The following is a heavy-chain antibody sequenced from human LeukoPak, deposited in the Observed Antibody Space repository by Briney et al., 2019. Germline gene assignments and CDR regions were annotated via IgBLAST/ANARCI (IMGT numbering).Heavy chain of an antibody. Sequence: SETLSLTCTVSGGSISSSSYYWGWIRQPPGKGLEWIGSIYYSGSTYYNPSLKSRVTISVDTSKNQFSLKLSSVTAADTAVYYCARRSYNSPFRYWGQGTPVTVSS. D-gene: IGHD5-24*01. CDR2: IYYSGST. CDR1: GGSISSSSYY. CDR3: ARRSYNSPFRY. V-gene: IGHV4-39*01. J-gene: IGHJ4*02.